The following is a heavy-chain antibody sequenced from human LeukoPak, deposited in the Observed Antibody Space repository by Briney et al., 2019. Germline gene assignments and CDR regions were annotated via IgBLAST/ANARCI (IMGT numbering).Heavy chain of an antibody. Sequence: GSLRLSCAASGFPFINSEMNWVRQPPGKGLEWVSYISVSGASIYYADSVRGRFTISRDNAKNSLYLQMNSLTVEDTAIYYCAKDPNINWGQGTLVTVSS. CDR2: ISVSGASI. D-gene: IGHD1-14*01. CDR1: GFPFINSE. V-gene: IGHV3-48*03. J-gene: IGHJ4*02. CDR3: AKDPNIN.